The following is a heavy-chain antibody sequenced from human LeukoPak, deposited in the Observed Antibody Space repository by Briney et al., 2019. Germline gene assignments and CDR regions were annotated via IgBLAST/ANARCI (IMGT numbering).Heavy chain of an antibody. V-gene: IGHV3-21*01. CDR3: ARVVPETTVADY. CDR1: GFTFSSYS. CDR2: TSSSSSYI. Sequence: GGSLRLSCAASGFTFSSYSMNWVRQAPGKGLEWVSSTSSSSSYIYYADSVKGRFTISRDNAKNSLYLQMNSLRAEDTAVYYCARVVPETTVADYWGQGTLVTVSS. D-gene: IGHD4-11*01. J-gene: IGHJ4*02.